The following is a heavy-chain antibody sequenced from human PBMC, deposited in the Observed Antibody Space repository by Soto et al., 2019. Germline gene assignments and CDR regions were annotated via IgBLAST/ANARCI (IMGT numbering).Heavy chain of an antibody. D-gene: IGHD3-3*01. CDR3: ARVGDVLRFLGGCTTGYFYYYGMDV. V-gene: IGHV1-18*04. J-gene: IGHJ6*02. Sequence: ASVKVSCKASGYTFTSYGISWVRQAPGQGLEWMGWISAYNGNTNYAQKLQGRVNITTDTSTSTVYMELRSLRSDDTVVYYCARVGDVLRFLGGCTTGYFYYYGMDVWGQGTTVTVSS. CDR1: GYTFTSYG. CDR2: ISAYNGNT.